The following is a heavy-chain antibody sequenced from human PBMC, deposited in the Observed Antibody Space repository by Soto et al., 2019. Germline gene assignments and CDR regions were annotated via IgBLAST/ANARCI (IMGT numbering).Heavy chain of an antibody. J-gene: IGHJ3*02. CDR1: GGSISSYY. CDR3: ARRYCSGGSCSDDAFDI. V-gene: IGHV4-59*01. D-gene: IGHD2-15*01. Sequence: PSETLSLTCTVSGGSISSYYWSWIRQPPGKGLEWIGYIYYSGSTNYNPSLKSRVTISVDTSKNQFSLKLSSVTAADTAVYYCARRYCSGGSCSDDAFDIWGQGTMVTVSS. CDR2: IYYSGST.